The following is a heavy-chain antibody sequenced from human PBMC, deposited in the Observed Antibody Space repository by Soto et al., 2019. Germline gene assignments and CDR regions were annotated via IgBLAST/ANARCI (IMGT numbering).Heavy chain of an antibody. CDR3: ARANDLSYYYGMDV. CDR1: GYTFTGYY. V-gene: IGHV1-2*04. J-gene: IGHJ6*02. CDR2: INPNSGGT. D-gene: IGHD3-3*01. Sequence: WASVKVSCKASGYTFTGYYMHWVRQAPGQGLEWMGWINPNSGGTNYAQKFQGWVTMTRDTSISTAYMELSRLRSDDTAVYYCARANDLSYYYGMDVWGQGTTVTVSS.